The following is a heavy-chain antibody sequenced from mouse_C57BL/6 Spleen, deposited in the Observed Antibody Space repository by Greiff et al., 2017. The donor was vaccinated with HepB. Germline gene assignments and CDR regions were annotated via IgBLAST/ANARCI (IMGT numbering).Heavy chain of an antibody. CDR2: IDPSDSYT. Sequence: QVQLQQPGAELVRPGTSVKLSCKASGYTFTSYWMHWVKQRPGQGLEWIGVIDPSDSYTNYNQKFKGKATLTVDTSSSTAYMQLSSLTSEDSAVYYCARVGIYYYGSKYFDVWGTGTTVTVSS. D-gene: IGHD1-1*01. V-gene: IGHV1-59*01. CDR1: GYTFTSYW. J-gene: IGHJ1*03. CDR3: ARVGIYYYGSKYFDV.